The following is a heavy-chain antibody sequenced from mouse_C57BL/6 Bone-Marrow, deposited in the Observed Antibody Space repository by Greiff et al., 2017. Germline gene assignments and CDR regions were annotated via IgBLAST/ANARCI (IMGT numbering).Heavy chain of an antibody. CDR1: GYTFTSYG. J-gene: IGHJ2*01. Sequence: QVQLQQSGAELARPGASVKLSCKASGYTFTSYGISWVTQRTGQGLEWIGEIYPRRGTTFYTEKFKGKATLTADKSSSTAYMELRSLTSEDSAVYFCARGTTVDYFDYWGQGTTLTGSS. V-gene: IGHV1-81*01. CDR3: ARGTTVDYFDY. CDR2: IYPRRGTT. D-gene: IGHD1-1*01.